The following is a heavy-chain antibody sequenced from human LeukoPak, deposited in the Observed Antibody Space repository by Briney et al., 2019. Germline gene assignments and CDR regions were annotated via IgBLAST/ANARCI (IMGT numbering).Heavy chain of an antibody. V-gene: IGHV1-18*01. Sequence: ASVKVSCKASGYTFTSYGISWVRQAPGQGLEWMGWISAYNSNTNYAQKLQGRVTMTTDTSTSTAYMELRSLRSDDTAVYYCARDLSGDYVWGSYRLDYWGQGTLVTVSS. CDR1: GYTFTSYG. D-gene: IGHD3-16*02. CDR2: ISAYNSNT. CDR3: ARDLSGDYVWGSYRLDY. J-gene: IGHJ4*02.